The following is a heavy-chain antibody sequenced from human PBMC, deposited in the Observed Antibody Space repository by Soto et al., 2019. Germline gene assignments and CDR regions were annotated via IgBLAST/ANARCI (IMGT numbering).Heavy chain of an antibody. CDR2: MSYDGSNK. D-gene: IGHD5-18*01. J-gene: IGHJ2*01. V-gene: IGHV3-30-3*01. CDR1: GFTFSSYA. Sequence: QVQLVESGGGVVQPGRSLRLSCAASGFTFSSYAMHWVRQAPGKGLEWVAVMSYDGSNKYYADSVKGRFTISRDNSKNTMYLQINSLRAEDTSVFYCARDPLWGTAMVLWYFDLWGRGTLVTVSS. CDR3: ARDPLWGTAMVLWYFDL.